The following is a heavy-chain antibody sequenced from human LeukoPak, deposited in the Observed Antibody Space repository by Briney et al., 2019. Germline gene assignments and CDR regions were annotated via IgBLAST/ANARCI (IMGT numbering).Heavy chain of an antibody. V-gene: IGHV1-46*01. J-gene: IGHJ4*02. D-gene: IGHD5-18*01. CDR3: ARDRGWAGYTYGFYY. CDR1: GYTFTNYY. CDR2: INPSGGST. Sequence: ASVKVSCKTSGYTFTNYYMHWVRQAPGQGLEWMGIINPSGGSTNYARKFQGRVTITADESTSTAYMELSGLRSEDTAVYYCARDRGWAGYTYGFYYWGQGTLVTVSS.